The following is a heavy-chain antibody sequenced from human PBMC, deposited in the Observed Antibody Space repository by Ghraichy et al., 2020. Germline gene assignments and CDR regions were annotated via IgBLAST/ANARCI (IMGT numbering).Heavy chain of an antibody. CDR3: ARAGGYSSGWGGYYYYGIDV. Sequence: GGSLRLSCAASGFTFSSYWMSWVRQAPGKGLEWVANIKQDGSEKYYVDSVKGRFTISSDNVKNSLYLQMNSLRAEDTAVYYCARAGGYSSGWGGYYYYGIDVWGQGTTVTVSS. CDR1: GFTFSSYW. J-gene: IGHJ6*02. V-gene: IGHV3-7*01. D-gene: IGHD6-19*01. CDR2: IKQDGSEK.